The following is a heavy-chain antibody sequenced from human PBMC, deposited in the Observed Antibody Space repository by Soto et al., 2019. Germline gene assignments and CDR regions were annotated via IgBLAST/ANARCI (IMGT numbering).Heavy chain of an antibody. V-gene: IGHV5-10-1*01. CDR3: ARQIYDSDTGPNFQYYFDS. J-gene: IGHJ4*02. CDR1: GYSFAGYW. Sequence: VASLTISWKVSGYSFAGYWITWVRQKPGKGLEWMGRIDPSDSQTYYSPSFRGHVTISATKSITTVFLQWSSLRASDTAMYYCARQIYDSDTGPNFQYYFDSWGQGTPVTVSS. CDR2: IDPSDSQT. D-gene: IGHD3-22*01.